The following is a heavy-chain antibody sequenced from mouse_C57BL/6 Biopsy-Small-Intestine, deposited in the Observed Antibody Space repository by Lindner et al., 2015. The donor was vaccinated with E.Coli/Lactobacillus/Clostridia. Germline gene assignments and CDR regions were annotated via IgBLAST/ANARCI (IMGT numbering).Heavy chain of an antibody. CDR2: FDPEDGET. Sequence: SVKVSCKVSGSTLTKLAVHWVRQAPGKGLEWMGGFDPEDGETIYAQKFQGRITMTEDTSTDTAYMELSSLRSEDTAVYYCATGDNYDISNGSRLDAFDIWGQGTMVTVSS. D-gene: IGHD2-4*01. CDR3: ATGDNYDISNGSRLDAFDI. V-gene: IGHV1S46*01. CDR1: GSTLTKLA. J-gene: IGHJ3*01.